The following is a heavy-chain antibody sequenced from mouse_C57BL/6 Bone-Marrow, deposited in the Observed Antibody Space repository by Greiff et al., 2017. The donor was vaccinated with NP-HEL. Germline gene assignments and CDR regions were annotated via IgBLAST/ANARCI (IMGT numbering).Heavy chain of an antibody. CDR3: ARRGDYITTVVDYYAMDY. CDR1: GYAFTNYL. J-gene: IGHJ4*01. D-gene: IGHD1-1*01. Sequence: QVQLQQSGAELVRPGTSVKVSCKASGYAFTNYLIEWVKQRPGQGLEWIGVINPGSGGTNYNEKFKGKATLTADKSSSTAYMQLSSLTSEDSAVYFCARRGDYITTVVDYYAMDYWGQGTSVTVSS. CDR2: INPGSGGT. V-gene: IGHV1-54*01.